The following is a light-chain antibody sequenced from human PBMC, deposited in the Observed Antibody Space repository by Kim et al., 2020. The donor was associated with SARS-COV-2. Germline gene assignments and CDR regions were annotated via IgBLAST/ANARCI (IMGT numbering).Light chain of an antibody. CDR3: QKYNSAPWT. J-gene: IGKJ1*01. V-gene: IGKV1-27*01. CDR1: QGISNS. CDR2: GAS. Sequence: ASVGDRVTNTCRASQGISNSLAWYRQKPGKVPMLLIYGASTLRSGVPSRFRGSGSGTDFTLTISSLQPEDAATYYCQKYNSAPWTFGQGTKVDIK.